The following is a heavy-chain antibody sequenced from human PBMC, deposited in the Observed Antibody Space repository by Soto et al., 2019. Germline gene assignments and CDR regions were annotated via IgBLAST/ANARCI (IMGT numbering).Heavy chain of an antibody. D-gene: IGHD6-19*01. V-gene: IGHV3-33*01. Sequence: QVQLVESGGGVVQPGGSLRLSCTASGFTFSNYGMHWVRQGPGKGLEWVAVLWYDGSNRKYADSVKGRFTISRDNSRNTLYLQMNSLRHEDTAVYYCARGWEPVAGNWGQGTLVTVSS. J-gene: IGHJ4*02. CDR2: LWYDGSNR. CDR3: ARGWEPVAGN. CDR1: GFTFSNYG.